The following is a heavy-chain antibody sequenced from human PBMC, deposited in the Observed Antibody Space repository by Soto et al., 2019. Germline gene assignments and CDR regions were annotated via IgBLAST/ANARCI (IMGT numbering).Heavy chain of an antibody. CDR3: AKDLRQDGRYGLDY. CDR1: GFTFRTYA. J-gene: IGHJ4*02. V-gene: IGHV3-23*01. Sequence: EVQLLESGGGLVKPGGSLRLSCAASGFTFRTYAMNWVRQAPGKGLEWVSVITGTGGILYYADSVRGRFTISRDNSKNTLCLEMNGLRAEDTAVYYCAKDLRQDGRYGLDYWGQGTLVTVSS. D-gene: IGHD2-15*01. CDR2: ITGTGGIL.